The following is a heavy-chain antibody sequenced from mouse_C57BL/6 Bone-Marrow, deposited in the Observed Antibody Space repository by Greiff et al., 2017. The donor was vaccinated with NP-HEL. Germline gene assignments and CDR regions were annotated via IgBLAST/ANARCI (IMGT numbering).Heavy chain of an antibody. Sequence: QVQLQQSGPELVKPGASVKLSCKASGYTFTSYDLNWVKQRPGQGLEWIGWIYPRDGSTKYNEKFKGKATLTVDTSSSTAYMELHSLTSEDSAVYFCARSIYYYGSSYPFGYWGQGTTLTVSS. D-gene: IGHD1-1*01. CDR1: GYTFTSYD. CDR2: IYPRDGST. V-gene: IGHV1-85*01. J-gene: IGHJ2*01. CDR3: ARSIYYYGSSYPFGY.